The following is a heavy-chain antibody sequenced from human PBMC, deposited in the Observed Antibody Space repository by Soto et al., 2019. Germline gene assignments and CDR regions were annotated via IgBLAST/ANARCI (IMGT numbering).Heavy chain of an antibody. D-gene: IGHD1-1*01. CDR1: GYPFSTYG. CDR2: ISGYNGQT. CDR3: ARDGREDRWVEGLNAMDV. J-gene: IGHJ6*02. V-gene: IGHV1-18*01. Sequence: QGQLVQSAPEVRKPGASVKVSCKASGYPFSTYGISWVRQAPGQGLEWMGWISGYNGQTNYAQKFRGRVNFTRDTSATTAYMEQRSLRSDDTATYVCARDGREDRWVEGLNAMDVWGQGTTFTVSS.